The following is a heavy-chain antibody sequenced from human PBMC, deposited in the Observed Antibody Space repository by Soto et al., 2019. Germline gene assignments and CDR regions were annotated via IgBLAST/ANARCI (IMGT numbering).Heavy chain of an antibody. V-gene: IGHV4-59*01. CDR1: GGSISSYY. J-gene: IGHJ3*02. CDR2: IYYSGST. CDR3: ARQQWLVLNAFDI. Sequence: QVQLQESGPGLVKPSETLSLTCTVSGGSISSYYWSWIRQPPGKGLEWIGYIYYSGSTNYNPSLKSRVTISVDTSKNQFSLKLTSVTAADTAVYYCARQQWLVLNAFDIWGQGTMVTVSS. D-gene: IGHD6-19*01.